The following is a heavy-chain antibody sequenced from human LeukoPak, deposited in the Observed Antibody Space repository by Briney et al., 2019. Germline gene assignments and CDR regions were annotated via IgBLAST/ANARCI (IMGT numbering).Heavy chain of an antibody. CDR2: IYPGDSDT. V-gene: IGHV5-51*01. CDR1: GYRFISYW. J-gene: IGHJ3*02. D-gene: IGHD2-2*02. CDR3: ARCRDIVVVPAAIKSQGAFDI. Sequence: RESLKISCKGSGYRFISYWIGWVRQMPGKGLEWMGIIYPGDSDTRYSPSFQGQVTISADKSISTAYLQWSSLKASDTAMYYCARCRDIVVVPAAIKSQGAFDIWGQGTMVTVSS.